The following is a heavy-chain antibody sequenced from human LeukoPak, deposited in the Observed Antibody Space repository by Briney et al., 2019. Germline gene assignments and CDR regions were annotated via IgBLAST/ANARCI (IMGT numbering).Heavy chain of an antibody. V-gene: IGHV1-69*05. J-gene: IGHJ6*03. CDR2: IIPIFGTA. Sequence: SVKVSCKASGGTFSSYAISWVRQAPGQGLEWMGGIIPIFGTANYAQKFQGRVTITTDESTSTAYMELSSLRSEDTAVYYCARVGDSSGYYYANYDYYYMDVWGKGTTVTVSS. CDR3: ARVGDSSGYYYANYDYYYMDV. CDR1: GGTFSSYA. D-gene: IGHD3-22*01.